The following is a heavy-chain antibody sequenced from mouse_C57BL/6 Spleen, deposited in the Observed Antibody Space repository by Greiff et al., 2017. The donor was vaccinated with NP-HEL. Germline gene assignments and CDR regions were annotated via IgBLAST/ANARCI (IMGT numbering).Heavy chain of an antibody. CDR2: IYPRDGST. V-gene: IGHV1-85*01. CDR1: GYTFTSYD. CDR3: SYDYDVGTDWYFDV. J-gene: IGHJ1*03. Sequence: VQLMESGPELVKPGASVKLSCKASGYTFTSYDINWVKQRPGQGLEWIGWIYPRDGSTKYNEKFKGKATLTVDTSSSTAYMELHSLTSEDSAVYFCSYDYDVGTDWYFDVWGTGTTVTVSS. D-gene: IGHD2-4*01.